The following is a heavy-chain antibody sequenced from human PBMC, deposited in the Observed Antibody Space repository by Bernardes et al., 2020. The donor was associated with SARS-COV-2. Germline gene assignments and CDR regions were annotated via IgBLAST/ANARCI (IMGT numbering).Heavy chain of an antibody. V-gene: IGHV3-49*04. Sequence: GGSLRLSCTASGFTFGNYAMSWVRQAPGKGLEWVGFIRSKVYGGTTEYAASVKGRFTISRDDSKSIAYLQMNSLKTEDTAVYYCTRDVSGHHYYGMDVWGQGTTVTVSS. J-gene: IGHJ6*02. CDR2: IRSKVYGGTT. CDR1: GFTFGNYA. D-gene: IGHD3-16*01. CDR3: TRDVSGHHYYGMDV.